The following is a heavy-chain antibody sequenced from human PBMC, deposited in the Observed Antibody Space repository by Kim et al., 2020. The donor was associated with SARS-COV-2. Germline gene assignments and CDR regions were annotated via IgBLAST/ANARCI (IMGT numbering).Heavy chain of an antibody. CDR1: GYSFTSYW. CDR3: ARQPNYGGNLNHYDF. Sequence: GGSLKISCKVSGYSFTSYWISWARQMPGKGLGWMGRIDPSDSYTNYSPSFQGHVTISADKSISTAYLQWIGLKASDTAMYYCARQPNYGGNLNHYDFWCQRTLVTVSS. J-gene: IGHJ4*02. V-gene: IGHV5-10-1*01. CDR2: IDPSDSYT. D-gene: IGHD4-17*01.